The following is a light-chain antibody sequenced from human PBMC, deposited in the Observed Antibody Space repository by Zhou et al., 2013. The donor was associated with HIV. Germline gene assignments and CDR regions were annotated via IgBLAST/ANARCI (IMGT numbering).Light chain of an antibody. CDR1: QDISTY. CDR3: QQYDDLPWT. V-gene: IGKV1-33*01. J-gene: IGKJ1*01. CDR2: DAS. Sequence: DIQMTQSPSSLSASVGDTVTIPCQASQDISTYLNWYQQKPGKAPKLLIYDASNLETGVPSRFSGSGSGTDFTLTISTLQPEDIATYYCQQYDDLPWTFGHGTKVEIK.